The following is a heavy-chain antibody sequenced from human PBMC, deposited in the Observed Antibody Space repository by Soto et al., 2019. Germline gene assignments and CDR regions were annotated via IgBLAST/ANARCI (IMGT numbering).Heavy chain of an antibody. CDR3: AKWGILTGFDY. J-gene: IGHJ4*02. CDR2: IYYSGST. CDR1: GGSISSYY. V-gene: IGHV4-59*01. Sequence: SETLSLTCTVSGGSISSYYWRRIRQPPGKGLEWIGYIYYSGSTNYNPSLKSRVIISVDTSKNQFSLKLSSVTAADTAVYYCAKWGILTGFDYWGQGTLVTVSS. D-gene: IGHD3-9*01.